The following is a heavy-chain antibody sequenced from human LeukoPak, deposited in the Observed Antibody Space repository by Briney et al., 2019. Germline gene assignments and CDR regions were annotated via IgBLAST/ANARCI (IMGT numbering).Heavy chain of an antibody. D-gene: IGHD6-13*01. CDR3: ARSPKEYSSSWDLDY. V-gene: IGHV1-8*03. J-gene: IGHJ4*02. CDR2: MNPNSGNT. Sequence: ASVKVSCKAAGYTFTSYDINWLRQATGRGLEWMGWMNPNSGNTGYAQRFQGRVTITRSTSISTAYMELSSLRSEGTAVYYCARSPKEYSSSWDLDYWGQGTLVTVSS. CDR1: GYTFTSYD.